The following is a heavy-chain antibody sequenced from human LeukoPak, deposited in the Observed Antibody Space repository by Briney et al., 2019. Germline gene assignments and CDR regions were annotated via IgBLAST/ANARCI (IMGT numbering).Heavy chain of an antibody. D-gene: IGHD3-3*01. CDR3: ARVNYDFWSGYSYNWFDP. V-gene: IGHV1-2*02. J-gene: IGHJ5*02. CDR1: GYTFTGYY. CDR2: INPNSGGT. Sequence: ASVKVSCKASGYTFTGYYMHWVRQAPGQGLEWMGWINPNSGGTDYAQKFQGRDTMTRDTSISTAYMELSRLRSDDTAVYYCARVNYDFWSGYSYNWFDPWGQGTLVTVSS.